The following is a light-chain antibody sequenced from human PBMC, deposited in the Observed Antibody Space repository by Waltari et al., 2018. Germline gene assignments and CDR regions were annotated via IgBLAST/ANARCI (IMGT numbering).Light chain of an antibody. CDR3: QQCYSTPYT. Sequence: DIVMTQSPESLAVSLGERPTIHCKSSQSLLYSSDNKNYLAWYQQKPGQPPKMLINWASTRESGVPDRFSGSGSGTDFTLTISSLQAADVAVYYCQQCYSTPYTFGQGTKLEIK. J-gene: IGKJ2*01. CDR1: QSLLYSSDNKNY. V-gene: IGKV4-1*01. CDR2: WAS.